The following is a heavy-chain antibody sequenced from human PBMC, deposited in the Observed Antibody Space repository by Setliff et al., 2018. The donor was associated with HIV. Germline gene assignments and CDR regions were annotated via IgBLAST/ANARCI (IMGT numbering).Heavy chain of an antibody. J-gene: IGHJ4*02. V-gene: IGHV1-69*08. CDR3: ARARETVRGGSCYDF. D-gene: IGHD2-15*01. CDR1: VGTFSTYT. Sequence: SVKVSCKTSVGTFSTYTIAWVRQAPGQGLEWMGRIIPIFGTPNYAQKFQGRVTITADKYTSTVYLDLRSRTSEDTAMYYCARARETVRGGSCYDFWGQGTLVTVSS. CDR2: IIPIFGTP.